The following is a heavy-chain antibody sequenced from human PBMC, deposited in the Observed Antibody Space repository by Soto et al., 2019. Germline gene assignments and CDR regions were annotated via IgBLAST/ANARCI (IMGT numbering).Heavy chain of an antibody. D-gene: IGHD2-8*02. V-gene: IGHV4-39*01. Sequence: QLHLQESSPRLLKPSETLSLTCTVSGVSITSTTHYWAWIRQPPGKRLEWIGSVYYTGTTYSAASLTSRLTMSVDTSKNQFSLNVNSVTAADTALYYCARLSYCFTDGCIFDSWGQGILVTVSS. CDR3: ARLSYCFTDGCIFDS. J-gene: IGHJ4*02. CDR1: GVSITSTTHY. CDR2: VYYTGTT.